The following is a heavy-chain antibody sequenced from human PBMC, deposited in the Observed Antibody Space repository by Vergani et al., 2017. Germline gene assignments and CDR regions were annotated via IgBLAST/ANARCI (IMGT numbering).Heavy chain of an antibody. CDR1: GGTFSNSA. CDR3: ASRDITIFGVVIIRGYYYYGMDV. CDR2: VIPVFGTA. Sequence: QVHLIQSGAEVKKPGSSVKVSCRTSGGTFSNSAISWVRQAPGQGLEWMGGVIPVFGTAHYPQSFQGRVTITADESTSTAYMELSSLRSEDTAVYYCASRDITIFGVVIIRGYYYYGMDVWGQGTTVTVSS. J-gene: IGHJ6*02. D-gene: IGHD3-3*01. V-gene: IGHV1-69*01.